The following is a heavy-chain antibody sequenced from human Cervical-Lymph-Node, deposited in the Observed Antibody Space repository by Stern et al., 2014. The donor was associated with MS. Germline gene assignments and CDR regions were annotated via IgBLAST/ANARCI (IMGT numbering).Heavy chain of an antibody. V-gene: IGHV3-23*04. J-gene: IGHJ5*02. Sequence: EDQLVESGGGLVQPGGSLRLSCAASGFTFSSYAMSWVRQAPGKGLEWVSTIDRSGGTTYYADSVKGRFTISRDNSKNTLYLQMNSLRAEDTAVYYCAKTYASTFDPWGQGTLVTVSS. CDR1: GFTFSSYA. D-gene: IGHD2-2*01. CDR2: IDRSGGTT. CDR3: AKTYASTFDP.